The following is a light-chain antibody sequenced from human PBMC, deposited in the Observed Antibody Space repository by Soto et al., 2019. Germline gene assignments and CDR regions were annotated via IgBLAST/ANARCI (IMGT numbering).Light chain of an antibody. Sequence: QSALTQPASVSGSPGQSITISCTGTSSDVGGYNYVSWYQQHPGKAPKLMIYDVSNRPSGVSNRFSGSKSGNTASLTISGLQAEDEAAYYCSSYTSSITYVFGTGTKVTVL. CDR3: SSYTSSITYV. CDR1: SSDVGGYNY. CDR2: DVS. V-gene: IGLV2-14*01. J-gene: IGLJ1*01.